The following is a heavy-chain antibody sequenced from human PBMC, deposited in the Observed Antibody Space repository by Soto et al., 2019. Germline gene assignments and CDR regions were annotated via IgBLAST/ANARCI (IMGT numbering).Heavy chain of an antibody. Sequence: RASLKISCEGSGESLTTHWINWVRQMPGKGLEWMGRIYPSQSYFNYNPSFQGHVTISADKSTSKAYLQCNSLGASEPANFYCPVLRGSGFGEGGFDPRAPGTWVPVTP. V-gene: IGHV5-10-1*01. CDR3: PVLRGSGFGEGGFDP. CDR2: IYPSQSYF. J-gene: IGHJ5*02. CDR1: GESLTTHW. D-gene: IGHD3-10*01.